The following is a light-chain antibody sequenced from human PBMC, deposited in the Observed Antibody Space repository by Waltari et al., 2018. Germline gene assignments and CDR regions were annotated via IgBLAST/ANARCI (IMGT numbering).Light chain of an antibody. Sequence: DIVMTQTPLSLSVTLGEPASVSCRSSQSLLDNDDGNTYLEWYLQRPGQSPHLLIYELSKRASGVPDRFRGRGSDTNFTLKIINVEAEDVGTYYCMQAVELPRTFGQGTKVEIK. CDR3: MQAVELPRT. J-gene: IGKJ1*01. V-gene: IGKV2-40*01. CDR2: ELS. CDR1: QSLLDNDDGNTY.